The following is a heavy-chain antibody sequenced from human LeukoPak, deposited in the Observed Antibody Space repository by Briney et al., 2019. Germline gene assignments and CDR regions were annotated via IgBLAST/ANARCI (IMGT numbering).Heavy chain of an antibody. V-gene: IGHV3-74*01. D-gene: IGHD3-9*01. CDR1: GFTFSSYW. CDR3: ARTYYDILTGTNWFDP. CDR2: INSDGYST. Sequence: GGSLRLSCAASGFTFSSYWMHWVRQDPGKGLVWVSRINSDGYSTNYADSVKGRFTIYGDNGKKTLYLQMNSLRAEDTAVYYCARTYYDILTGTNWFDPWGQGALVTASS. J-gene: IGHJ5*02.